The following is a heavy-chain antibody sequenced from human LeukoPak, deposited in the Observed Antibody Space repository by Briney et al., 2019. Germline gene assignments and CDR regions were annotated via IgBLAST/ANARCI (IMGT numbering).Heavy chain of an antibody. Sequence: PRGALRLSCAASGLTFSNYAINWVRQAPGKGLEWVSAISDSGETTAHADSVKGRFTISRDNSKNTLYLQMNSLRAEDTDLYYCAKPRAFYYDTSGPHALDIWGQGTMVTVS. CDR2: ISDSGETT. V-gene: IGHV3-23*01. CDR1: GLTFSNYA. CDR3: AKPRAFYYDTSGPHALDI. J-gene: IGHJ3*02. D-gene: IGHD3-22*01.